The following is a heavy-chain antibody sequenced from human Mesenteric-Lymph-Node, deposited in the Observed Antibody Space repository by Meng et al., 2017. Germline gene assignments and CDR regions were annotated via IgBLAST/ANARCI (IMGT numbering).Heavy chain of an antibody. J-gene: IGHJ4*02. V-gene: IGHV3-30*04. CDR3: AREIIGVLLWFGELEGAFDY. Sequence: GESLKISCAVSGFTFSNYDMHWVRQAPGKGLEWVAVISYDGSRKYYGDSVKGRFTISRDNSKNTLYLQMNSLRAEDTAVYYCAREIIGVLLWFGELEGAFDYWGQGTLVTVSS. CDR1: GFTFSNYD. CDR2: ISYDGSRK. D-gene: IGHD3-10*01.